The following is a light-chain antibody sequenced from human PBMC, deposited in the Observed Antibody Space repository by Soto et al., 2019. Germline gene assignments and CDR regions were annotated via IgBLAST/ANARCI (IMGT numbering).Light chain of an antibody. CDR1: QSVLYISNNKNY. Sequence: DIVMTQSPDSLAVSLGERATINCKSSQSVLYISNNKNYLAWYQQKPGQPPKLIIYWASTRESAVPDRFSGSGSGTDFTRSISSLQAVDVAVYYCQQYYSTSFTFGAGTKVDI. V-gene: IGKV4-1*01. CDR3: QQYYSTSFT. J-gene: IGKJ3*01. CDR2: WAS.